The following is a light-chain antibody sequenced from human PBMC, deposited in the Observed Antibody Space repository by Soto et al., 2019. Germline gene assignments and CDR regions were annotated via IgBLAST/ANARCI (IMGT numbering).Light chain of an antibody. Sequence: EVVRTQCPATLSLSPEGRDTLSSRASQSVCLSLACYPQKPGEAARIFIYYASTRATGVPPRFSGSGSGTEVTPPISSREHEDFAVYYCQQRYGWHPLTFGGGTKVDIK. CDR2: YAS. CDR3: QQRYGWHPLT. CDR1: QSVCLS. V-gene: IGKV3D-11*02. J-gene: IGKJ4*01.